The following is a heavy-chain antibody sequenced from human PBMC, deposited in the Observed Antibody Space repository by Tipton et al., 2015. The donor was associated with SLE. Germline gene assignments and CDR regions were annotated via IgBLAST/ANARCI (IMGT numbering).Heavy chain of an antibody. V-gene: IGHV3-74*01. D-gene: IGHD3-10*01. Sequence: GSLRLSCAASGFTFSSYWMHWVRQAPGKGLVWVSRINSDGSSTSYADSVKGRFTISRDNAKNTLYLQMNSLRAEDTAVYYCASSDYYGSGSYPLDYWGQGTLVTVSS. CDR2: INSDGSST. CDR3: ASSDYYGSGSYPLDY. J-gene: IGHJ4*02. CDR1: GFTFSSYW.